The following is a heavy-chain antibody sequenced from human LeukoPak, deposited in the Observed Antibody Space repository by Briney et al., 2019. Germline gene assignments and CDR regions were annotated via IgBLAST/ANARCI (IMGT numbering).Heavy chain of an antibody. CDR2: ISAYNGNT. Sequence: ASVKVSCKASGYAFTSYGISWVRQAPGQGLEWMGWISAYNGNTNYAQKLQGRVTMTTDTSTSTAYMELRSLRSDDTAVYYCARNNWNLNWFDPWGQGTLVTVSS. CDR3: ARNNWNLNWFDP. D-gene: IGHD1-20*01. J-gene: IGHJ5*02. CDR1: GYAFTSYG. V-gene: IGHV1-18*01.